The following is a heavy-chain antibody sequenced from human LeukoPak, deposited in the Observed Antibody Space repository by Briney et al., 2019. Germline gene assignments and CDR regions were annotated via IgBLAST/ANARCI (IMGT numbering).Heavy chain of an antibody. CDR3: AKDLQGYSYGGYTFDY. V-gene: IGHV3-43*01. J-gene: IGHJ4*02. D-gene: IGHD5-18*01. CDR1: GFTFDDYT. Sequence: PGGSLRLSCAASGFTFDDYTMHWVRQAPGKGLEWVSLISWDGGSTYYADSVKGRSTISRDNSKNSLYLQMNSLRTEDTALYYCAKDLQGYSYGGYTFDYWGQGTLVTVSS. CDR2: ISWDGGST.